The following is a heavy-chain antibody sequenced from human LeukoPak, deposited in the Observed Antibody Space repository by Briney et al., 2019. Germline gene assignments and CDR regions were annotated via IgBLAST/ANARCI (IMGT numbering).Heavy chain of an antibody. CDR3: AKDGKNYFDY. Sequence: GGSLRLSCAASRFTFSSYSMNWVRQAPGKGLEWVSLISWDGGSTYYADSVKGRFTISRDNSKNSLSLQMNSLRAEDTALYYCAKDGKNYFDYWGQGTLVTVSS. CDR2: ISWDGGST. V-gene: IGHV3-43*01. CDR1: RFTFSSYS. J-gene: IGHJ4*02.